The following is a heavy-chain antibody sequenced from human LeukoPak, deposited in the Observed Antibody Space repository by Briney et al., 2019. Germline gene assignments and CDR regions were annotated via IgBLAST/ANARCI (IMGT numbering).Heavy chain of an antibody. CDR2: IIPIFGTE. CDR1: GGTFSSYA. J-gene: IGHJ5*02. CDR3: ARVRITMIRGNWFDP. D-gene: IGHD3-22*01. Sequence: SVKVSCKASGGTFSSYAISWVRQAPGQGLEWMGGIIPIFGTENYAQKFQGRVTITADESTSTAYMELSSLRSEDTAVYYCARVRITMIRGNWFDPWGQGTLVTVSS. V-gene: IGHV1-69*13.